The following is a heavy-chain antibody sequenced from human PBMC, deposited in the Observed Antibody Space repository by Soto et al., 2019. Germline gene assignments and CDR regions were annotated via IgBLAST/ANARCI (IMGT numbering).Heavy chain of an antibody. D-gene: IGHD6-25*01. V-gene: IGHV3-21*01. J-gene: IGHJ6*02. CDR3: ARMGSQRYYYYGMDV. CDR2: ISSSSSYR. CDR1: GFTFSSYS. Sequence: EVQLVESGGGLVKPGGSLRLSCAASGFTFSSYSLNWVRQAPWKGLEWVSSISSSSSYRYYADSVKGRFTISRDNANNSMYLQMNSLRAEDTAVYYCARMGSQRYYYYGMDVCGQATTLTLSS.